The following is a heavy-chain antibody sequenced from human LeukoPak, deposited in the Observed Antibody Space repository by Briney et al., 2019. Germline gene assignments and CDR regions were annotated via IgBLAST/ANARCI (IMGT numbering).Heavy chain of an antibody. CDR2: IYYSGST. CDR3: ARDWRRGYSYSLAFDP. D-gene: IGHD5-18*01. J-gene: IGHJ5*02. V-gene: IGHV4-59*01. CDR1: GGSFSGYY. Sequence: SETLSLTCAVYGGSFSGYYWSWIRQPPGKGLEWIGYIYYSGSTNYNPSLKSRVTISVDTSKNQFSLKLSSVTAADTAVYYCARDWRRGYSYSLAFDPWGQGTLVTVSS.